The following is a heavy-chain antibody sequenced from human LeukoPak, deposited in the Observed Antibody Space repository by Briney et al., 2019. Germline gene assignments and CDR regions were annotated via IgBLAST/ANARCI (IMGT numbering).Heavy chain of an antibody. D-gene: IGHD2-2*01. J-gene: IGHJ5*02. V-gene: IGHV4-34*01. CDR3: ARVPGQVPAAIFRRYWFDP. CDR2: INHSGGT. CDR1: GGSFSGYY. Sequence: SETLSLTCAVYGGSFSGYYWSWIRQPPGKGLEWIGEINHSGGTNYNPSLKSRVTISVDTSKNQFSLKLSSVTAADTAMYYCARVPGQVPAAIFRRYWFDPWGQGTLVTVSS.